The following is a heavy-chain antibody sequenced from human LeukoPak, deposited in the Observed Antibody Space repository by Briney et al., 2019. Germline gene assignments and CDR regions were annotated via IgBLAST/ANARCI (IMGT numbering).Heavy chain of an antibody. J-gene: IGHJ5*02. CDR1: GFTVSSNY. V-gene: IGHV3-74*01. D-gene: IGHD5-24*01. CDR3: ARVMADSDNWFDP. CDR2: INTDGSRT. Sequence: PGGSLRLSCAASGFTVSSNYMSWVRQAPGKGLVWVSRINTDGSRTNYADSVKGRFIISRDNTKNTLFLQMNSLRAEDTGVYYCARVMADSDNWFDPWGQGTLVTVSS.